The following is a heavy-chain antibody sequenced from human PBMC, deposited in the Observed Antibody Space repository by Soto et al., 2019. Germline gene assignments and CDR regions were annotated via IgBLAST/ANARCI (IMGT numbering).Heavy chain of an antibody. CDR2: ISGSGGST. Sequence: EVQLLESGGGLVQPGGSLRLSCAASGFTVSSYARSWVRQAPGKGLEWVSAISGSGGSTYYADSVKGRFTISRDKSKNTLYLQMNSLRAEDTAVYYCAKKNSPFGIYGGDFDYWGQGTLVTVSS. CDR3: AKKNSPFGIYGGDFDY. CDR1: GFTVSSYA. V-gene: IGHV3-23*01. J-gene: IGHJ4*02. D-gene: IGHD1-26*01.